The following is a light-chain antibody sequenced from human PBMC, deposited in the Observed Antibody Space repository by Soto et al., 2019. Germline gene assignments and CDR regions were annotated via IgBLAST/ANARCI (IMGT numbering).Light chain of an antibody. CDR2: GNS. CDR3: AAWDDSLSGEV. J-gene: IGLJ1*01. V-gene: IGLV1-40*01. Sequence: QSVLTQPPSVSGAPGQRVTISCTGSSSNIGAHYDVHWYQQLPGTAPKLLIYGNSNRPSGVPDRFSGSKSGTSASLAITGLQAEDGADYYCAAWDDSLSGEVFGTGTKVTVL. CDR1: SSNIGAHYD.